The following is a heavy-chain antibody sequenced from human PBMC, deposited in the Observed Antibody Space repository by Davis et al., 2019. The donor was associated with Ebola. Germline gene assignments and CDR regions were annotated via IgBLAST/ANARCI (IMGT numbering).Heavy chain of an antibody. V-gene: IGHV5-51*01. CDR3: ARQVVDTAMVGRFDP. Sequence: GESLKISCKGSGYSFTSYWIGWVRQMPGKGLEWMGIIYPGDSDTRYSPSFQGQVTISADKSISTAHLQWSSLKASDTAMYYCARQVVDTAMVGRFDPWGQGTLATVSS. J-gene: IGHJ5*02. CDR2: IYPGDSDT. CDR1: GYSFTSYW. D-gene: IGHD5-18*01.